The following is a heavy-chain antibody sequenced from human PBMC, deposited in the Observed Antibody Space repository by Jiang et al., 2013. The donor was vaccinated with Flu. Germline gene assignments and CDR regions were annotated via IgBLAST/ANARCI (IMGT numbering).Heavy chain of an antibody. J-gene: IGHJ3*02. CDR3: ARSKSLIVSDDAFDI. CDR1: GDSIRKYH. D-gene: IGHD5/OR15-5a*01. CDR2: IYASGTN. Sequence: GSGLVKPSETLSLTCTVSGDSIRKYHWNWIRQSAGKGLEWIGRIYASGTNNYNPSLKTGVTLSLDRSMNQVSLRLRSVTAADTAIYYCARSKSLIVSDDAFDIWGQGTMVTVSS. V-gene: IGHV4-4*07.